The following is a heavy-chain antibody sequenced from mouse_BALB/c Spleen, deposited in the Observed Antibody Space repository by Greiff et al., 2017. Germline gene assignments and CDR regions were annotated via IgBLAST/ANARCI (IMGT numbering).Heavy chain of an antibody. D-gene: IGHD2-1*01. V-gene: IGHV5-9-4*01. J-gene: IGHJ3*01. CDR2: ISSGGSYT. CDR1: GFTFSSYA. Sequence: EVHLVESGGGLVKPGGSLKLSCAASGFTFSSYAMSWVRQSPEKRLEWVAEISSGGSYTYYPDTVTGRFTISRDNAKNTLYLEMSSLRSEDTAMYYCARAGGKGFAYWGQGTLVTVSA. CDR3: ARAGGKGFAY.